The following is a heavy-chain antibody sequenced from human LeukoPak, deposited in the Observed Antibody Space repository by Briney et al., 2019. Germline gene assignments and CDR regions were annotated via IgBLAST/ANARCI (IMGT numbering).Heavy chain of an antibody. CDR3: ARSKVRLSSSSWYPGHYYYYMDV. Sequence: GGSLRLSCAASGFTFSSYSMNWVRQAPGKGLEWVSCISSSSSYIYYADSVKGRFTISRDNAKNTLYLQMNSLRAEDTAVYYCARSKVRLSSSSWYPGHYYYYMDVWGKGTTVTVSS. CDR2: ISSSSSYI. D-gene: IGHD6-13*01. J-gene: IGHJ6*03. CDR1: GFTFSSYS. V-gene: IGHV3-21*01.